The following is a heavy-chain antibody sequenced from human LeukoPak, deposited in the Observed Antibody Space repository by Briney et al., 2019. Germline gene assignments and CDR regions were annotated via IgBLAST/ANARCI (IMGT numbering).Heavy chain of an antibody. CDR2: IIPIFGTA. CDR1: GGTFSSYA. J-gene: IGHJ6*03. D-gene: IGHD6-19*01. V-gene: IGHV1-69*05. Sequence: GPSVKVSCKASGGTFSSYAISWVRQAPGQGLEWMGGIIPIFGTANYAQKFQGRVTITTDESTSTAYMELSSLRSEDTAVYYCARNRQWLVDYYYMDVWGKGTTVTVSS. CDR3: ARNRQWLVDYYYMDV.